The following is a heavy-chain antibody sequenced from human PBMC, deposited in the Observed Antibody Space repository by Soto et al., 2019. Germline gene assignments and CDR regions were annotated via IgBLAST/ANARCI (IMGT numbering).Heavy chain of an antibody. Sequence: GASVKVCCKASGYTFTNYGITWLRQAPGQGLEWMGWIGAYNGNTHYTERLQGRVTMTTDTSTSTAYMELRGLRSDDSAVYYCARVRQIVGYFYSYMAVWGNGTTVTVSS. CDR3: ARVRQIVGYFYSYMAV. CDR2: IGAYNGNT. D-gene: IGHD6-6*01. J-gene: IGHJ6*03. CDR1: GYTFTNYG. V-gene: IGHV1-18*01.